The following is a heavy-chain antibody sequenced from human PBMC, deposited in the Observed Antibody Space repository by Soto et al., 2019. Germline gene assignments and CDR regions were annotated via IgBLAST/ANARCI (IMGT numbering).Heavy chain of an antibody. CDR1: GGTFSSDS. CDR3: ARVGSSSWQLVFDY. V-gene: IGHV1-69*13. CDR2: IIPMFDTP. Sequence: SVKVSCKASGGTFSSDSFSWVRQAPGQGLEWMGGIIPMFDTPIYAQKFQDRVTITADESTSTAYMQLSSLRSDDTAVYYCARVGSSSWQLVFDYWGQGTLVTVSS. D-gene: IGHD6-13*01. J-gene: IGHJ4*02.